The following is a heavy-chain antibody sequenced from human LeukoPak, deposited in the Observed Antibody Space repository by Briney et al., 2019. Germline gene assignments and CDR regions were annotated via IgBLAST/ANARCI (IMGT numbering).Heavy chain of an antibody. J-gene: IGHJ5*02. CDR2: MNPDSNYT. V-gene: IGHV1-8*01. CDR1: GSTFTNYD. Sequence: ASVKVSCKTSGSTFTNYDINWVRQATGKGLEWMGWMNPDSNYTGYAQKFQGRVTMTWNTSITTAYMELSSLISEDTAVYYCARAKGWGELLRNWFDPWGQGTLVTVSS. CDR3: ARAKGWGELLRNWFDP. D-gene: IGHD3-22*01.